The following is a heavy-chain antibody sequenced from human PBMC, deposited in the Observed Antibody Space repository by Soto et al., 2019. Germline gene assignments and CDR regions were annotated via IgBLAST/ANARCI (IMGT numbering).Heavy chain of an antibody. J-gene: IGHJ1*01. CDR1: GFTFSSYS. V-gene: IGHV3-48*01. CDR3: AREREIYCSGGSCYSGYFQH. Sequence: GGSLRLSCAASGFTFSSYSMDWVRQAPGKGLEWVSYISSSSSTIYYADSVKGRFTISRDDAKNSLYLQMNSLRAEDTAVYYCAREREIYCSGGSCYSGYFQHWGQGTLVTVSS. D-gene: IGHD2-15*01. CDR2: ISSSSSTI.